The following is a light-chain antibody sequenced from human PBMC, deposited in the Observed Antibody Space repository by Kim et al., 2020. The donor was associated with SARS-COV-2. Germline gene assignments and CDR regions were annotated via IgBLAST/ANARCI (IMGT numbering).Light chain of an antibody. CDR1: SRYVGGYNY. J-gene: IGLJ2*01. CDR2: DVS. Sequence: GQSGHNPCTGTSRYVGGYNYVSWYQQHPGKAPKLMIYDVSKRPSGVPDRFSGSKSGNTASLTISGLQAEDEADYYCCSYAGSYGVVFGGGTQLTVL. CDR3: CSYAGSYGVV. V-gene: IGLV2-11*01.